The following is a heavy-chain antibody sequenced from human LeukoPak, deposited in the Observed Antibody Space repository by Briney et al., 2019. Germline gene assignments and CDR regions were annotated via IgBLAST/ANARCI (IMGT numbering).Heavy chain of an antibody. CDR3: ARDYADQRCYFQR. Sequence: PGGSLRLSCAASGFTVNRNYRRWVRQAPGKGLEWVSDLSGSGDYTYYADSVKGRFTISRDNSKNTLYLQMNSLRAEDTAVYYCARDYADQRCYFQRWGRGTLVTVSS. CDR2: LSGSGDYT. J-gene: IGHJ1*01. D-gene: IGHD4-17*01. CDR1: GFTVNRNY. V-gene: IGHV3-23*01.